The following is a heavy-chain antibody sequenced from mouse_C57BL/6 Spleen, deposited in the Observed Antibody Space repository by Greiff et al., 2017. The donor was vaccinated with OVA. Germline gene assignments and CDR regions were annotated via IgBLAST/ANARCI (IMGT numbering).Heavy chain of an antibody. CDR3: ARKDYSNYGSMDY. Sequence: QVQLQQSGAELVKPGASVKISCKASGYAFSSYWMNWVKQRPGKGLEWIGQIYPGDGDTNYNGKFKGKATLTADKSSSAAYMQLSSLTSEDSAVYFCARKDYSNYGSMDYWGQGTSVTVSS. J-gene: IGHJ4*01. D-gene: IGHD2-5*01. CDR2: IYPGDGDT. V-gene: IGHV1-80*01. CDR1: GYAFSSYW.